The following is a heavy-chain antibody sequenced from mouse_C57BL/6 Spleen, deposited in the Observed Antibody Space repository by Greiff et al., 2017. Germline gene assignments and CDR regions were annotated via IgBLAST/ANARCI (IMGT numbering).Heavy chain of an antibody. CDR3: TRSMFAY. V-gene: IGHV1-15*01. CDR1: GYTFTDYE. CDR2: IDPETGGT. J-gene: IGHJ3*01. Sequence: LVESGAELVRPGASVTLSCKASGYTFTDYEMHWVKQTPVHGLEWIGAIDPETGGTAYNQKFKGKAILTADKSSSTAYMELRSLTSEDSAVYYCTRSMFAYWGQGTLVTVSA.